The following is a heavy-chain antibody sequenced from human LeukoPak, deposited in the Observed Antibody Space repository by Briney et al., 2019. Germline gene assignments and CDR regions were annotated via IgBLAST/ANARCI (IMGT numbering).Heavy chain of an antibody. CDR2: MKPNSGNT. Sequence: ASVKVSCKASGYTLTSYDINWVRQATGQGLEWMGWMKPNSGNTGYAQKFQGRVTMTRNTSINTAYMGLSSLRSEDTALYYCASPSYDSSGYGYFDIWGQGTMVTVSS. CDR3: ASPSYDSSGYGYFDI. J-gene: IGHJ3*02. CDR1: GYTLTSYD. V-gene: IGHV1-8*01. D-gene: IGHD3-22*01.